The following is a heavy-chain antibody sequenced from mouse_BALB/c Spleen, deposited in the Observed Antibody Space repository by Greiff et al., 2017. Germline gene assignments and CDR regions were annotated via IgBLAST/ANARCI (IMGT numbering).Heavy chain of an antibody. Sequence: VQLKESGAELVKPGASVKLSCTASGFNIKDTYMHWVKQRPEQGLEWIGRIDPANGNTKYDPKFQGKATITADTSSNTAYLQLSSLTSEDTAVYDCANYGNYDAMDYWGQGTSVTVSS. CDR1: GFNIKDTY. D-gene: IGHD2-1*01. J-gene: IGHJ4*01. CDR3: ANYGNYDAMDY. CDR2: IDPANGNT. V-gene: IGHV14-3*02.